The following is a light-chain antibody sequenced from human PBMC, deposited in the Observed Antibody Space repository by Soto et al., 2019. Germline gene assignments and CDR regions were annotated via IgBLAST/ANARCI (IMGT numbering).Light chain of an antibody. V-gene: IGLV2-14*03. CDR2: DVG. CDR3: SSYTRSMTNG. J-gene: IGLJ7*01. Sequence: QSALTQPASVSGSPGQSITISCTGTSSDVGGYNSVSWYQHHPGKAPKLILYDVGERPSGVSYRFSGSKSGNTASLTISGLQASDDADDSGSSYTRSMTNGFGSGTQLTVL. CDR1: SSDVGGYNS.